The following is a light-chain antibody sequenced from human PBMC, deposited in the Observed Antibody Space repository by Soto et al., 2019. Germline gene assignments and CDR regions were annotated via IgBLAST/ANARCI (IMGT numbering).Light chain of an antibody. CDR3: QQYASSPLT. CDR1: QSVGRNY. J-gene: IGKJ4*01. CDR2: DAS. Sequence: EIVWTQTPGTLPVSPGERVTLSCRASQSVGRNYLAWYQQKHGQAPRLLIYDASSRATGIPYRFSGSGSGTDFTLTISRLEPEDFAVYYCQQYASSPLTVGGGAKVDTK. V-gene: IGKV3-20*01.